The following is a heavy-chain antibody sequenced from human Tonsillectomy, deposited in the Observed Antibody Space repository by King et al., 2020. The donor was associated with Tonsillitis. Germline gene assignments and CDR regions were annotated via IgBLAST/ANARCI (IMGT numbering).Heavy chain of an antibody. V-gene: IGHV4-59*01. D-gene: IGHD1-26*01. J-gene: IGHJ4*02. CDR2: ISYSGST. CDR3: AREASGSYSTLYY. Sequence: VQLQESGPGLVKPSETLSLTCTVSGGSIRSNYWNWIRQSPGKGLAWIGYISYSGSTKYNPSLKSRVTISSDTSNNQFSLKLTSVTAADTAIYFCAREASGSYSTLYYWGRGTLVIVSS. CDR1: GGSIRSNY.